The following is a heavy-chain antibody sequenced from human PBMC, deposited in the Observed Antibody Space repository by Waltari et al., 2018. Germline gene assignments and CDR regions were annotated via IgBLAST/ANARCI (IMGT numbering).Heavy chain of an antibody. D-gene: IGHD1-26*01. CDR2: IGTAGDT. CDR1: GFTFSSYD. V-gene: IGHV3-13*01. Sequence: EVQLVESGGGLVQPGGSLRLSCAASGFTFSSYDMHWVRQATGKGLEWVAAIGTAGDTYYPGSVKGRFTISRENAKNSLYLQMNSLRAEDTAMYYCARGAGGSYFDYWGQGTLVTVSS. CDR3: ARGAGGSYFDY. J-gene: IGHJ4*02.